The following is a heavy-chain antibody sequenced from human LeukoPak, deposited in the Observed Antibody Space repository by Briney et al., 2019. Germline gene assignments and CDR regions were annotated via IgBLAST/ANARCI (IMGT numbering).Heavy chain of an antibody. CDR1: GYTFTGYY. V-gene: IGHV1-2*02. CDR2: INPNSGGT. D-gene: IGHD6-13*01. CDR3: ARDPGDSSWYRGNWFDP. J-gene: IGHJ5*02. Sequence: ASVNVSCKASGYTFTGYYMHWVRPAPGQGLEWMGWINPNSGGTNYAQKFQGRVTMTRDTSISTAYMELSRLRSDDTAVYYCARDPGDSSWYRGNWFDPWGQGTLVTVSS.